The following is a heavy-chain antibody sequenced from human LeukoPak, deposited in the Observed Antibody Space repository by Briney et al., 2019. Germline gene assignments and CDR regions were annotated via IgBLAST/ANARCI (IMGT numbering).Heavy chain of an antibody. CDR1: GYSFINYW. D-gene: IGHD4/OR15-4a*01. J-gene: IGHJ6*03. Sequence: GESLKISCKGSGYSFINYWIGWVRQMPGKGLEWMGIIYPGDSDIRYSPSFQGQVTISVDRSISTACLQWSSLKASDTAMYYCARGFYGGYYYYYYMDVWGKGTTVTVSS. CDR2: IYPGDSDI. CDR3: ARGFYGGYYYYYYMDV. V-gene: IGHV5-51*01.